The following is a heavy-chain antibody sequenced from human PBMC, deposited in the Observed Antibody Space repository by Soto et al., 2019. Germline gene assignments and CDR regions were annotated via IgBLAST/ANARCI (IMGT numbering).Heavy chain of an antibody. Sequence: ASVKVSCKASGYTFTGYYMHWVRQAPGQGLEWMGWINPNSGGTNYAQKFQGWVTMTRDTSISTAYMELSRLRSDDTAVYYCASSMVRGVIQGDYYYYGMDVWGQGTTVTVSS. CDR3: ASSMVRGVIQGDYYYYGMDV. D-gene: IGHD3-10*01. J-gene: IGHJ6*02. V-gene: IGHV1-2*04. CDR1: GYTFTGYY. CDR2: INPNSGGT.